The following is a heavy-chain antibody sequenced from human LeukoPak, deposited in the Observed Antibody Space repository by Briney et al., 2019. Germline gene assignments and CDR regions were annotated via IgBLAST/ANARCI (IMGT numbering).Heavy chain of an antibody. V-gene: IGHV4-59*01. CDR2: IYYSGST. Sequence: SETLSLTCAVSGGSISSYYRSWIRQPPGKGLEWVGYIYYSGSTSYNPSLKSRVTILLDTSNNQFSLKLSSVTAADTAVYYCARSYDSRGYYYYGMDVWGQGTTVTVSS. CDR3: ARSYDSRGYYYYGMDV. J-gene: IGHJ6*02. CDR1: GGSISSYY. D-gene: IGHD3-22*01.